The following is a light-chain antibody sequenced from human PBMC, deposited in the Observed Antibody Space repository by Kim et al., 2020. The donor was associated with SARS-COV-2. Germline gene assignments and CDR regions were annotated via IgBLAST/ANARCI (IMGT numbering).Light chain of an antibody. V-gene: IGKV1-9*01. Sequence: SVGDRVTITYRASQGISSYLALYQQKPGKAPKLLIYAASTLQSGVPSRFSGSGSGTEFTLTISSLQPEDFATYYCQQLNSYPPFTFGPGTKVDIK. CDR2: AAS. J-gene: IGKJ3*01. CDR3: QQLNSYPPFT. CDR1: QGISSY.